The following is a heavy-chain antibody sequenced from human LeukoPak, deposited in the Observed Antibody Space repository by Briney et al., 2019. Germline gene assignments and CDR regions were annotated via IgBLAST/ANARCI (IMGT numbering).Heavy chain of an antibody. CDR1: GFTVSSNY. CDR2: IKQDGSEK. Sequence: GGSLRLSCAASGFTVSSNYVSWVRQAPGKGLEWVANIKQDGSEKYYVDSVKGRFTISRDNAKNSLYLQMNSLRAEDTAVYYCARDRKAPYAVEGGDDAFDIWGQGTMVTVSS. V-gene: IGHV3-7*01. D-gene: IGHD6-19*01. CDR3: ARDRKAPYAVEGGDDAFDI. J-gene: IGHJ3*02.